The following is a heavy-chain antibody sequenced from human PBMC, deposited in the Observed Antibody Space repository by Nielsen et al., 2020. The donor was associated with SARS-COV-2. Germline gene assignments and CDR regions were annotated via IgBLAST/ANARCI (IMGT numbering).Heavy chain of an antibody. D-gene: IGHD3-22*01. J-gene: IGHJ4*02. V-gene: IGHV3-7*01. CDR1: GFTFSIYS. CDR3: AREDYDSSGCIDY. CDR2: IKQDGSEK. Sequence: GESLKISCAASGFTFSIYSMSWVRQAPGKGLEWVANIKQDGSEKYYVDSVKGRFTISRDNAKNSLYLRMNTLRAEDTAVYYCAREDYDSSGCIDYWGQGTLVTVSS.